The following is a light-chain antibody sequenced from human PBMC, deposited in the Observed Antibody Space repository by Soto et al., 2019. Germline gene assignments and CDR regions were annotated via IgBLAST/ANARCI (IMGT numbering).Light chain of an antibody. Sequence: EIVLTQSPATLSLSPGERATLSCRASESIESRYLAWYQQRPGQAPRLLIYGTSRRATGIPDRFSGSGSGTDFSLTISRLEPEDFAVYYCQQFGSSPGFTFGPGTKVDIK. CDR1: ESIESRY. CDR2: GTS. CDR3: QQFGSSPGFT. J-gene: IGKJ3*01. V-gene: IGKV3-20*01.